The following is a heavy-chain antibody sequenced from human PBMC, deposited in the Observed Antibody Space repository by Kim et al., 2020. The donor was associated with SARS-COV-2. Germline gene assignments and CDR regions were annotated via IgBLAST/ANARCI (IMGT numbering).Heavy chain of an antibody. J-gene: IGHJ6*02. CDR3: ARVGLRPYYYYYYGMDV. V-gene: IGHV1-69*04. CDR1: GGTFSSYA. Sequence: SVKVSCKASGGTFSSYAISWVRQAPGQGLEWMGRIIPILGIANYAQKFQGRVTITADKSTSTAYMELSSLRSEDTAVYYCARVGLRPYYYYYYGMDVLGQRTTVTVSS. CDR2: IIPILGIA.